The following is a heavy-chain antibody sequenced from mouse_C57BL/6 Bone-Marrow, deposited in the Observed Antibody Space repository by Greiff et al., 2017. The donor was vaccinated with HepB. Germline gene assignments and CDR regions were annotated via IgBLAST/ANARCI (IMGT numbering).Heavy chain of an antibody. Sequence: EVQVVESGGGLVQPGGSMKLSCAASGFTFSDAWMDWVRQSPEKGLEWVAEIRNKANNHATYYAESVKGRFTISRDDSKSSVYLQMNSLRAEDTGIYYCTQIYYGYDGLFAYWGQGTLVTVSA. V-gene: IGHV6-6*01. CDR2: IRNKANNHAT. J-gene: IGHJ3*01. CDR3: TQIYYGYDGLFAY. D-gene: IGHD2-2*01. CDR1: GFTFSDAW.